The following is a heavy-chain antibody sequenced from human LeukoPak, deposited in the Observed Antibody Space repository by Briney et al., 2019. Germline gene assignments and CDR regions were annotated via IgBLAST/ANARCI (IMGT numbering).Heavy chain of an antibody. Sequence: PGGSPRLSCAASGFTFTDYFLGWIRQAPGKGLDWVSHISRQGDTIEYADSVKGRFTISRDNAKNSLYLQMNLLRVEDTAVYFCARVRRGGDSRYFDYWGQGALVTVSS. CDR2: ISRQGDTI. CDR3: ARVRRGGDSRYFDY. CDR1: GFTFTDYF. V-gene: IGHV3-11*01. J-gene: IGHJ4*02. D-gene: IGHD2-21*02.